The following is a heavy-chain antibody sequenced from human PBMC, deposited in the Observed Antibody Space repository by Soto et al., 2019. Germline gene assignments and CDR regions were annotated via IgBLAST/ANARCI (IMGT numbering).Heavy chain of an antibody. V-gene: IGHV3-23*01. J-gene: IGHJ4*02. CDR3: AKVRDPTRVTTNYDH. Sequence: GGSLRLSCVASGFTFSSYAMSWVRQAPGKGLEWVSAISDNSAYIWDAASVKGRFTIFRDNSQNTLYLQMNSLRAEDTAVYYCAKVRDPTRVTTNYDHWGQGTLVTVSS. D-gene: IGHD2-21*02. CDR2: ISDNSAYI. CDR1: GFTFSSYA.